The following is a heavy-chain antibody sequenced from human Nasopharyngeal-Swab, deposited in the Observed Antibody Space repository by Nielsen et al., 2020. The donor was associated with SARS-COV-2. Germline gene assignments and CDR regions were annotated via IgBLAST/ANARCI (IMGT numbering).Heavy chain of an antibody. D-gene: IGHD3-22*01. J-gene: IGHJ4*02. Sequence: GESLKISCAASGFTFSSYAMSWVRQAPGKGLEWVSAISGSGGSTYYADSVKGRFTISRDNSKNTLYLQMNSLRAEDTAVYYCAKVYDSSGYYYVAHTSHFDYWGQGTLVTVSS. CDR1: GFTFSSYA. V-gene: IGHV3-23*01. CDR3: AKVYDSSGYYYVAHTSHFDY. CDR2: ISGSGGST.